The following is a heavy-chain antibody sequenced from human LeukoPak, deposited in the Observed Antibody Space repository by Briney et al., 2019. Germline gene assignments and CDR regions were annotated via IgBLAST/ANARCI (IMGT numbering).Heavy chain of an antibody. J-gene: IGHJ3*02. CDR2: IYTSGST. Sequence: SETLSLTCTVSGGSISSYYWSWIRQPAGKGLEWIGRIYTSGSTNYNPSLKSRVTMSVDTSKNQFSLKLSSVTAADTAVYYCAREEVHGIAVAGTRVGAFDIWGQGTMVTVSS. CDR3: AREEVHGIAVAGTRVGAFDI. CDR1: GGSISSYY. V-gene: IGHV4-4*07. D-gene: IGHD6-19*01.